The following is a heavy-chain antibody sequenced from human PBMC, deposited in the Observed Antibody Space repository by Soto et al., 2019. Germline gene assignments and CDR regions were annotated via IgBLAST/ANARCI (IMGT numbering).Heavy chain of an antibody. CDR1: GYTFASYA. D-gene: IGHD3-3*01. V-gene: IGHV1-3*01. J-gene: IGHJ6*02. Sequence: ASVKVPCKASGYTFASYAMHWVRQAPGQRLEWMGWINAGNGNTKYSQKFQGRVTITRDTSASTAYMELSSLRSEDTAVYYCARDKVDFWSGYSPQDYYGMDVWGQGTTVTVSS. CDR3: ARDKVDFWSGYSPQDYYGMDV. CDR2: INAGNGNT.